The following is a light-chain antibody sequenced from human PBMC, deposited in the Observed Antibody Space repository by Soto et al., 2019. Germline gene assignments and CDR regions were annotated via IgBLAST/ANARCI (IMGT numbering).Light chain of an antibody. CDR3: LQYGSSLLT. CDR1: QSVSSSY. Sequence: EIVLTQSPDTLSLSPGERATLSCRASQSVSSSYLAWYQQKPGQAPRLLIYGASSRATGIPDRFSGSGSGTDFTLTISRLEPEDFAVYYCLQYGSSLLTFGGGTKVEIK. J-gene: IGKJ4*01. V-gene: IGKV3-20*01. CDR2: GAS.